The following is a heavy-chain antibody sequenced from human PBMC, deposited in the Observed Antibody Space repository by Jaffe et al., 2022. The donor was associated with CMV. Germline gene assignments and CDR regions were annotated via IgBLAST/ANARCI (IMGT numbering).Heavy chain of an antibody. Sequence: QVQLVESGGGVVQPGRSLRLSCAASGFTFSSYGMHWVRQAPGKGLEWVAVISYDGSNKYYADSVKGRFTISRDNSKNTLYLQMNSLRAEDTAVYYCAKDLLSGGWQGNDYWGQGTLVTVSS. V-gene: IGHV3-30*18. J-gene: IGHJ4*02. CDR3: AKDLLSGGWQGNDY. D-gene: IGHD6-19*01. CDR1: GFTFSSYG. CDR2: ISYDGSNK.